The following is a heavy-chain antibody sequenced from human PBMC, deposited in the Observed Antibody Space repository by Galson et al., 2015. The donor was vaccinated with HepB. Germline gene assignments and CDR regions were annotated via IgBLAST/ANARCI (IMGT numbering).Heavy chain of an antibody. CDR1: GFTFSSYG. Sequence: SLRLSCAASGFTFSSYGMHWVRQAPGKGLEWVAVIWYDGSNKYYADSVKGRFTISRDNSKNTLYLQMNSLRAEDTAVYYCARDHLYYYGSGSYYYNWFDPWGQGTLVTVSS. CDR2: IWYDGSNK. CDR3: ARDHLYYYGSGSYYYNWFDP. V-gene: IGHV3-33*08. J-gene: IGHJ5*02. D-gene: IGHD3-10*01.